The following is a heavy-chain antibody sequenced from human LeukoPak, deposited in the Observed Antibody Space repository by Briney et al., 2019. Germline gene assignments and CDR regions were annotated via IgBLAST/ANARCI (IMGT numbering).Heavy chain of an antibody. D-gene: IGHD3-22*01. Sequence: GGSLRLSCAASGFTFSSYSMNWVRQAPGKGLEWVSSISSSSSYIYYADSVKGRFTISRDNAKNSLYLQMNSLRAEDTAVYYCARDRGPFYSSGYYYLFDYWGQGTLVTVSS. J-gene: IGHJ4*02. V-gene: IGHV3-21*01. CDR1: GFTFSSYS. CDR2: ISSSSSYI. CDR3: ARDRGPFYSSGYYYLFDY.